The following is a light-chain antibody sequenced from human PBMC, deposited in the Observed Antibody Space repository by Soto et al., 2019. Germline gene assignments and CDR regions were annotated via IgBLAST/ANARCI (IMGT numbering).Light chain of an antibody. V-gene: IGKV3-15*01. CDR3: QQYNNWPQT. CDR1: QSFGTN. CDR2: GAS. Sequence: EIVMTQSPATVSVSPVDTATLSCRASQSFGTNLAWYQQTPGQAPKLLIYGASIRSTGVPDRFSGSGSGTEFTLTISSLRFEDFAVYYCQQYNNWPQTFGQGTKVDI. J-gene: IGKJ1*01.